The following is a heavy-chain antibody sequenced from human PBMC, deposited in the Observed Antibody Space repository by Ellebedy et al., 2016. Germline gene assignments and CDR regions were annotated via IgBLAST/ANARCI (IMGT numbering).Heavy chain of an antibody. J-gene: IGHJ2*01. CDR2: LSGSGPKT. CDR1: GLTFKTYA. V-gene: IGHV3-23*01. CDR3: AKHETDGDYYFDL. Sequence: GESLKISXAASGLTFKTYAMSWVRQAPGEGLEWVSTLSGSGPKTYYADSVQGRFTISRDNSKSTLYLQMNSLGAEDTAVYYCAKHETDGDYYFDLWGRGTLVTVSS. D-gene: IGHD2-21*01.